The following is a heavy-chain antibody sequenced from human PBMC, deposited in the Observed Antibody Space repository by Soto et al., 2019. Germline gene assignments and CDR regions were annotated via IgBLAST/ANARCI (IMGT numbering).Heavy chain of an antibody. Sequence: TLSLTCAVSGGSISSGGYSWSWIRQPPGKGLEWIGYIYHSGSTYYNPSLKSRVTISVDRSKNQFSLKLSSVTAADTAVYYCARVVVTAPGNWFDPWGQGTLVTVSS. D-gene: IGHD2-21*02. J-gene: IGHJ5*02. V-gene: IGHV4-30-2*01. CDR1: GGSISSGGYS. CDR3: ARVVVTAPGNWFDP. CDR2: IYHSGST.